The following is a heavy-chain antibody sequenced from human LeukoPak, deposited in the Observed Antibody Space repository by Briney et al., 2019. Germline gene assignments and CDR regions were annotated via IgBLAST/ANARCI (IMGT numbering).Heavy chain of an antibody. V-gene: IGHV4-4*02. D-gene: IGHD2-2*01. J-gene: IGHJ4*02. CDR1: GGSISSSNW. CDR3: TRSFLKYPRWPAAAVAGY. Sequence: PSGTLSLTCAVSGGSISSSNWWSWVRQPPGKGLEWIGEIYHSGSTNYNPSLKSRVTISVDKSKNQFSLKLSSVTAADTAVYYCTRSFLKYPRWPAAAVAGYWGQGTQVTVSS. CDR2: IYHSGST.